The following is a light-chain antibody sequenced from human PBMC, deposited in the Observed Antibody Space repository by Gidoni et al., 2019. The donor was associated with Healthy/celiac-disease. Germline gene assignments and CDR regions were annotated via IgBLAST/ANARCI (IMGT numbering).Light chain of an antibody. Sequence: QSALTQPASVSGSPGQSITISCTGHSSDVGSYTLVSWYQQHPGKAPKLMIYEGSKRPPGVSNRFSGSKSGNTASLTISGLQAEDEADYYCCSYAGSSTFVFGGGTKLTVL. CDR2: EGS. CDR1: SSDVGSYTL. V-gene: IGLV2-23*03. CDR3: CSYAGSSTFV. J-gene: IGLJ2*01.